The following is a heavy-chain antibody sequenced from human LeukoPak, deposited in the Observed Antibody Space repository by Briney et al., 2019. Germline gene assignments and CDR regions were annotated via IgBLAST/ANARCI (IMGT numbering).Heavy chain of an antibody. J-gene: IGHJ5*02. CDR1: GGSFSGYY. Sequence: SETLSLTCAVYGGSFSGYYWSWIRQPPGKGLEWIGEINHSGSTNYNPSLKSRVTISVDTSKNQFSLKLSSVTAADTAVYYCARAGSTYCTNGVCYGNWFDPWGQGTLVTVSS. D-gene: IGHD2-8*01. CDR3: ARAGSTYCTNGVCYGNWFDP. V-gene: IGHV4-34*01. CDR2: INHSGST.